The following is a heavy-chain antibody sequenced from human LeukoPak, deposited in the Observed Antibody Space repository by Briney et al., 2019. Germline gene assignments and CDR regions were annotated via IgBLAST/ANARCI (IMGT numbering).Heavy chain of an antibody. CDR3: ARVKYDSSGYHTYYYYMDV. Sequence: SETLSLTCAVYGGSFSGYYWSWIRQPPGKGLEWIGEINHSGSTNYNPSLKSRVTISVDTSKNQFSLKLSSVTAADTAVYYCARVKYDSSGYHTYYYYMDVWGKGTTVTVSS. CDR2: INHSGST. J-gene: IGHJ6*03. V-gene: IGHV4-34*01. CDR1: GGSFSGYY. D-gene: IGHD3-22*01.